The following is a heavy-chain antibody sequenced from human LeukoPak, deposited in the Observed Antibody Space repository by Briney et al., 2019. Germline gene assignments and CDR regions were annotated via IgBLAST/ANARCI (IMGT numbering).Heavy chain of an antibody. Sequence: TSETLSLTCTVSGASFNSDDQYWNWIRHSPGKGLEWIGSIHPSGMLYNNPSLESRVTMSRDTSKNQFSLNLNSVTAADKAVYFCSRGLDSRKLGYWGQGILVTVSS. D-gene: IGHD3-22*01. V-gene: IGHV4-31*03. CDR1: GASFNSDDQY. J-gene: IGHJ4*02. CDR2: IHPSGML. CDR3: SRGLDSRKLGY.